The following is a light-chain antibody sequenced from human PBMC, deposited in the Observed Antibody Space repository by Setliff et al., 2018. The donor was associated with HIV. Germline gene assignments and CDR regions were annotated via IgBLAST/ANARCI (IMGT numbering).Light chain of an antibody. CDR1: SSNIGTNT. CDR2: TNS. V-gene: IGLV1-44*01. Sequence: QSALAQPPSVSGTPGQRVAISCSGTSSNIGTNTVNWYQQLPGAAPKLLIYTNSHRPSGVPDRFSGSKSGTSASLAISGLRSEDEADYYCASWDDSLKEYVFGTGNKVTVL. CDR3: ASWDDSLKEYV. J-gene: IGLJ1*01.